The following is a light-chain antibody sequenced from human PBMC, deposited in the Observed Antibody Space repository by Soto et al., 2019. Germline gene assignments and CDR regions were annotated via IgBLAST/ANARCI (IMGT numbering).Light chain of an antibody. V-gene: IGLV1-40*01. CDR1: SSNIGAGYD. CDR2: GNT. CDR3: QSYDSGLSAWV. Sequence: QSVLTQPPSVSGAPGQRVTISCTGSSSNIGAGYDVHWYQQLPETAPKLLIYGNTNRPSGVPDRFSGSKSGTSASLAITGLQAEHQSDYYCQSYDSGLSAWVFGGGTKLTVL. J-gene: IGLJ3*02.